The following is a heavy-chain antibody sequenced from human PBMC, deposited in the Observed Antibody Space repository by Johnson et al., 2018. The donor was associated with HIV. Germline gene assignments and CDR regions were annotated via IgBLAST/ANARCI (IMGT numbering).Heavy chain of an antibody. CDR2: ISYDGTNK. Sequence: QVQLVESGGGVVQPGRSLRLSCAASGFTFSSYAMHWVRQAPGKGLEWVAIISYDGTNKYYADSVKGRFTISRDNSKNTLYLQRNSLRAEDTAVYYCAKDWYNWNDGGGYDAFDIWGQGTMVTVSS. V-gene: IGHV3-30*04. CDR3: AKDWYNWNDGGGYDAFDI. D-gene: IGHD1-1*01. J-gene: IGHJ3*02. CDR1: GFTFSSYA.